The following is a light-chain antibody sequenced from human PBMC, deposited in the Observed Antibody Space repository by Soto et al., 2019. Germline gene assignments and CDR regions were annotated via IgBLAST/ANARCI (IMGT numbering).Light chain of an antibody. V-gene: IGKV3-20*01. CDR3: QQYHHWPVT. Sequence: EIMLKQSPGTLSLSPGERATLSCRASQSGSSSYLAWYQQKPGQAPRLLIYGASSRATGIPDRFSGSGSGTEFTLTINSLQSEDAAVYYCQQYHHWPVTFGGGTKVDIK. J-gene: IGKJ4*01. CDR1: QSGSSSY. CDR2: GAS.